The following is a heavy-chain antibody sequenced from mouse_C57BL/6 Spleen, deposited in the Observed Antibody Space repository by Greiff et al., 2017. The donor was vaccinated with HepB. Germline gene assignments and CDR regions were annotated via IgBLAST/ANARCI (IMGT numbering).Heavy chain of an antibody. V-gene: IGHV1-59*01. Sequence: VQLQQPGAELVRPGTSVKLSCKASGYTFTSYWMHWVKQRPGQGLEWIGVIDPSDSYTNYNQKFKGKATLTVDTSSSTAYMQLSSLTSEDSAVYYCASITTVTMDYWGQGTSVTVSS. J-gene: IGHJ4*01. D-gene: IGHD1-1*01. CDR2: IDPSDSYT. CDR3: ASITTVTMDY. CDR1: GYTFTSYW.